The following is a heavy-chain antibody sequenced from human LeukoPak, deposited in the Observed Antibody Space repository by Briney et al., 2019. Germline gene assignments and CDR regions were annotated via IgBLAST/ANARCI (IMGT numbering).Heavy chain of an antibody. J-gene: IGHJ4*02. CDR3: AKDIVVVPAAIRVGGFDY. CDR2: IKEDGSEK. V-gene: IGHV3-7*01. D-gene: IGHD2-2*02. Sequence: GGSLRLSCAASGFIFSSHWMSWVRQAPGKGLEWVASIKEDGSEKSYMDSVKGRFTISRDNAKNSLYLQMNSLRAEDTAVYYCAKDIVVVPAAIRVGGFDYWGQGTLVTVSS. CDR1: GFIFSSHW.